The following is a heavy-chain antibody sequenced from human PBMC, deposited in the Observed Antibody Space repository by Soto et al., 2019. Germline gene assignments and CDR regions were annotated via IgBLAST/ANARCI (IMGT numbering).Heavy chain of an antibody. J-gene: IGHJ4*02. CDR2: IYYSGST. CDR3: ATLFVAPWYFDS. D-gene: IGHD2-21*01. Sequence: PSETLSLTCTVSGGSISSGGYYWSWIRQHPGKGLEWIGYIYYSGSTYYNPSLKSRVTISVDTSKNQFSLKLSSVTAADTAVYYCATLFVAPWYFDSWGQGTLVTVSS. CDR1: GGSISSGGYY. V-gene: IGHV4-31*03.